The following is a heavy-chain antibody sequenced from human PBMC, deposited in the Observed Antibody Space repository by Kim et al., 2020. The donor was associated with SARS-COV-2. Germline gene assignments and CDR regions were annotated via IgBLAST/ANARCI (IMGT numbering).Heavy chain of an antibody. D-gene: IGHD1-26*01. CDR1: GFTFNDYA. V-gene: IGHV3-9*01. J-gene: IGHJ6*01. Sequence: GGSLRLSCAASGFTFNDYAMHWVRQAPGKGLEWVSAISWNSGSIGYADSVKGRFTISRDNAKNSLYLQMNSLRAEDTALYYCAKDSYGPLGVGARYGMDVLGQGNPGTGSS. CDR2: ISWNSGSI. CDR3: AKDSYGPLGVGARYGMDV.